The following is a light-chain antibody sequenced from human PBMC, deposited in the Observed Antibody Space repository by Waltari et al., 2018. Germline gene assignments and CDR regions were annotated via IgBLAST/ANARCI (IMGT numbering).Light chain of an antibody. Sequence: NFLLTQPQSVSGSPGKTVTISCTRNSGSIAGYYVQWYQQRPGHFPTIVIFEDNQRPSGVPDPFSGSIDRSSNSASLTISGLKTEDEADYYCHSFDSSNQVFGGGTKLTVL. CDR1: SGSIAGYY. CDR2: EDN. V-gene: IGLV6-57*01. CDR3: HSFDSSNQV. J-gene: IGLJ2*01.